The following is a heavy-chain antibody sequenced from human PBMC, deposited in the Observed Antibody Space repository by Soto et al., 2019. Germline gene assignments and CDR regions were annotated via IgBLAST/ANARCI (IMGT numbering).Heavy chain of an antibody. J-gene: IGHJ4*02. CDR2: ISAYNGNT. Sequence: QVQLVQSGAEVKKPGASVKVSCKASGYTFTSYGISWVRQAPGQGLERMGWISAYNGNTNYAQKRKGRVTMTTDTSTRTADMELRSLRSDDTAMYYCAIGSNDIDYWGQGTLVTVSS. CDR3: AIGSNDIDY. CDR1: GYTFTSYG. D-gene: IGHD1-1*01. V-gene: IGHV1-18*01.